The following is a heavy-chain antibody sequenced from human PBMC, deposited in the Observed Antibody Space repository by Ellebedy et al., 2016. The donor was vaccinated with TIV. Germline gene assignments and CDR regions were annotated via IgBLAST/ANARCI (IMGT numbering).Heavy chain of an antibody. CDR3: ARDRTPNHPQYGVWFDP. CDR2: INPNSGGT. V-gene: IGHV1-2*02. J-gene: IGHJ5*02. CDR1: GYTFTGYY. D-gene: IGHD2-8*01. Sequence: AASVKVSCKASGYTFTGYYMHWVRQAPGQGLEWMGWINPNSGGTNYAQKFQGRVTMTRDTSISTAYMELSRLRSDDTAVYYCARDRTPNHPQYGVWFDPWGQGTLVTVSS.